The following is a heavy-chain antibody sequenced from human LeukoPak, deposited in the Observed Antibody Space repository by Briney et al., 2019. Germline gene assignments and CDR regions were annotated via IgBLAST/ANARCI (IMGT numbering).Heavy chain of an antibody. D-gene: IGHD3-3*01. J-gene: IGHJ6*03. CDR1: GYSISSGYY. CDR2: IYYSGST. V-gene: IGHV4-61*01. Sequence: SETLSLTCAVSGYSISSGYYWSWIRQPPGKGLEWIGYIYYSGSTNYNPSLKSRVTISVDTSKNQFSLKLSSVTAADTAVYYCALGKLRFLEWLLTDYYYMDVWGKGTTVTVSS. CDR3: ALGKLRFLEWLLTDYYYMDV.